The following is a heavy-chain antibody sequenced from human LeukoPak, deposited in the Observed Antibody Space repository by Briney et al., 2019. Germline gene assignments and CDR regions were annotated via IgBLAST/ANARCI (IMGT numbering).Heavy chain of an antibody. J-gene: IGHJ6*03. Sequence: GGSLRLSCAASGFTFSDYYMSWIRQAPGKGLEWVSYISSSGSTIYYADSVKGRFTISRDNAKNSLYLQMNSLRAEDTAVYYCAGDPPQTTGYCSGGSCYSFPYYMDVWGKGTTVTVSS. D-gene: IGHD2-15*01. V-gene: IGHV3-11*01. CDR2: ISSSGSTI. CDR1: GFTFSDYY. CDR3: AGDPPQTTGYCSGGSCYSFPYYMDV.